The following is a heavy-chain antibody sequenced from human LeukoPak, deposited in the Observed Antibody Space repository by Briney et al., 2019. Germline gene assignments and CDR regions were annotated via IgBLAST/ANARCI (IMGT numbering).Heavy chain of an antibody. CDR1: GGSISSGSYY. CDR3: ARYGHWFDP. J-gene: IGHJ5*02. D-gene: IGHD3-10*01. Sequence: SETLSLTCTVSGGSISSGSYYWGWIRQSPGKGLEYIGSVHHSADTYYNPSLKSRVTMSIDTSKNQFSLKLNSVTAADTAVYYCARYGHWFDPWGQGTLVTVSS. CDR2: VHHSADT. V-gene: IGHV4-39*07.